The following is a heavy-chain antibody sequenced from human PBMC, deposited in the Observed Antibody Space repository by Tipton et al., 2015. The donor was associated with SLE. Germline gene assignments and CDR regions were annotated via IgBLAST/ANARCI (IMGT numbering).Heavy chain of an antibody. CDR3: AREGRSYSSSSSGMDV. D-gene: IGHD6-13*01. J-gene: IGHJ6*02. CDR2: IYHTGST. CDR1: GGSISTYY. V-gene: IGHV4-59*01. Sequence: TLSLTCTVSGGSISTYYWSWIRQPPKQGLEWIGWIYHTGSTDYNPSLKSRVTISVDTSKNQFSLKLSSVTAADTAVYYCAREGRSYSSSSSGMDVWGQGTTFTVSS.